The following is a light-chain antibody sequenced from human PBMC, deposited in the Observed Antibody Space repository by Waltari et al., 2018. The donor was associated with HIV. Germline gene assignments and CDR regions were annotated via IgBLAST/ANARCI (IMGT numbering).Light chain of an antibody. J-gene: IGLJ2*01. V-gene: IGLV2-14*01. CDR3: SSYTSSSTLVV. CDR2: DVS. CDR1: SSDVGGLNY. Sequence: QSALTQPASVSGSPGQSLTISCTGTSSDVGGLNYISCYQQHPGKAPKLMIYDVSNRPSGVSNRFSGSKSGNTASLTISGLQAEDEADYYCSSYTSSSTLVVFGGGTKLTVL.